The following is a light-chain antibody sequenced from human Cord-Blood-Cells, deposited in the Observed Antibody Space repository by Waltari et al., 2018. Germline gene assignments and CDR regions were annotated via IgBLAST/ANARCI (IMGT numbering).Light chain of an antibody. Sequence: DIQMTQSPSSLSASVGDRVTITCQASQDISNYLNWYQQKPGRAPKLVIYDASNLQRGVPSRFSGSGSRTDFTFTISNLQPEDVATYYCQQNDNLPLTFGGGTKVEIK. V-gene: IGKV1-33*01. CDR3: QQNDNLPLT. CDR2: DAS. J-gene: IGKJ4*01. CDR1: QDISNY.